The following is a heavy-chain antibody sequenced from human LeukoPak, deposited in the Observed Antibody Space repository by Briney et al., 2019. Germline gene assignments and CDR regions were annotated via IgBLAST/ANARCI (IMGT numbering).Heavy chain of an antibody. CDR3: ARAGPPFYYYYGMDV. CDR1: GFTFSSYW. D-gene: IGHD3-10*01. CDR2: IKQDGSEK. Sequence: GGSLRLSCAASGFTFSSYWMGWVRQAPGKGLEWVANIKQDGSEKYYVDSVKGRFTISRDNAKNSLYLQMNSLRAEDTAVYYCARAGPPFYYYYGMDVWGKGTTVTVSS. J-gene: IGHJ6*04. V-gene: IGHV3-7*03.